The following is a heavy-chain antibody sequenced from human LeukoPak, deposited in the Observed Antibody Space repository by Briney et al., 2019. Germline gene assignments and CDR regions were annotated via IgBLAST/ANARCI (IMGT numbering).Heavy chain of an antibody. CDR3: ARYPYRSHDEVAFDI. J-gene: IGHJ3*02. CDR2: INTNTGNP. D-gene: IGHD3-16*01. Sequence: ASVKVSCKASGYTFTSYAMNWVRQAPGQGLEWMGWINTNTGNPTYAQGFTGRFVFSLDTSVSTAYLQISSLKAEDTAVYYCARYPYRSHDEVAFDIWGQGTMVTVSS. V-gene: IGHV7-4-1*02. CDR1: GYTFTSYA.